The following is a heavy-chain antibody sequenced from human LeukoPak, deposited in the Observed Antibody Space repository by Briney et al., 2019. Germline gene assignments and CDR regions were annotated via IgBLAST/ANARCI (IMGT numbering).Heavy chain of an antibody. CDR2: IIPIFGTA. Sequence: SVKVSCKASGGTFSSYAISWVRQAPGQGLEWMGGIIPIFGTANYAQKFQGRVTITADESTSTAYTELSSLRSEDTAVYYCARDRVGSSLIGAFDIWGQGTMVTVSS. CDR1: GGTFSSYA. J-gene: IGHJ3*02. CDR3: ARDRVGSSLIGAFDI. V-gene: IGHV1-69*13. D-gene: IGHD2-15*01.